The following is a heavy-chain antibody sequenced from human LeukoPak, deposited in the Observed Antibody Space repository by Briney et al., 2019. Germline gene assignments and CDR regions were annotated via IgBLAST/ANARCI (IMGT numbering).Heavy chain of an antibody. CDR3: AILNHPDGRVY. CDR1: GYTFTTSW. D-gene: IGHD5-24*01. J-gene: IGHJ4*02. CDR2: IYAGNSDT. V-gene: IGHV5-51*01. Sequence: GESMQIACQGFGYTFTTSWIGWVRQLPGKGLEWMAIIYAGNSDTKYSPSFQGQVSISTDRSISSAYLQWSSLQASDTAIYYCAILNHPDGRVYWGQTTPVTVSS.